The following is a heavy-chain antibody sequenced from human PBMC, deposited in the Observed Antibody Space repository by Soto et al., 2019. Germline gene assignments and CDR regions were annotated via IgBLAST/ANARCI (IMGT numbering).Heavy chain of an antibody. V-gene: IGHV3-23*01. D-gene: IGHD2-21*01. Sequence: GGSLRLSCADSGFTFSNYAMSWVRQAPGKGLEWVSAISTSGGSTFYADSVKGRFTISRDNSKNTLYLQMNSLRAEDTAVYYCAKPHQYGGLEDFDYWGQGTLVTVSS. CDR2: ISTSGGST. CDR1: GFTFSNYA. CDR3: AKPHQYGGLEDFDY. J-gene: IGHJ4*02.